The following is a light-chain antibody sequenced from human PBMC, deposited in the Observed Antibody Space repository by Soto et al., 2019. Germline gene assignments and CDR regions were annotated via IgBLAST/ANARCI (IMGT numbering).Light chain of an antibody. V-gene: IGLV2-23*01. CDR1: SSDVGNYNL. CDR2: EGG. CDR3: CSFALRSTLI. Sequence: QAVVTQPPSVSGSPGQSITISCTGTSSDVGNYNLVSWYQQYPGKAPKLMIYEGGKRPSGVSNRFSGSKSGNTASLTISGLQAEDEADYYCCSFALRSTLIFGGGTKLTVL. J-gene: IGLJ2*01.